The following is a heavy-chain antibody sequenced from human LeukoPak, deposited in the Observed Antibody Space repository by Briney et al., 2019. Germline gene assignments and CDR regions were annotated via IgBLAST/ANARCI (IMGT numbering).Heavy chain of an antibody. CDR1: GFSFSDYG. Sequence: AGGSLRLSCGASGFSFSDYGMHWVRQAPGKGLEWVAFIRYDGSNKYYADSVKGRFTISRDNSKNTLYLQMNSLRAEDTAVYYCAKDLEAYKWEPVGFDYWGQGTLVTVSS. V-gene: IGHV3-30*02. CDR3: AKDLEAYKWEPVGFDY. D-gene: IGHD1-26*01. CDR2: IRYDGSNK. J-gene: IGHJ4*02.